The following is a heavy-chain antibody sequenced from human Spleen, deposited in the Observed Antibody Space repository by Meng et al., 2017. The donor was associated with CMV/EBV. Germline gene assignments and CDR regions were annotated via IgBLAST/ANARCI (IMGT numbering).Heavy chain of an antibody. CDR2: ISAGSNNI. V-gene: IGHV3-48*04. Sequence: GESLKISCAASGFTFSSYSMSWVRQAPGKGLEWVSYISAGSNNIYYADSVKGRFTISRDNAKNSLYLQMNSLRAEDTAVYYCAREPGNNWYYFDYWGQGTLVTVSS. CDR1: GFTFSSYS. D-gene: IGHD1-20*01. CDR3: AREPGNNWYYFDY. J-gene: IGHJ4*02.